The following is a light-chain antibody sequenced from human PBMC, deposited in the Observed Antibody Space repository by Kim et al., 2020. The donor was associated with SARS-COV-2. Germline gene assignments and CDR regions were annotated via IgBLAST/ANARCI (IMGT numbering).Light chain of an antibody. V-gene: IGLV3-19*01. CDR2: GKN. CDR1: SLRSYY. CDR3: NSRDSNDNVL. J-gene: IGLJ2*01. Sequence: VALGQTVRITCQGDSLRSYYAPWYQQKPGQAPIVVMYGKNNRPSGIPDRFSGSSSGNTASLTITGTQAGDEADYYCNSRDSNDNVLFGGGTQLTVL.